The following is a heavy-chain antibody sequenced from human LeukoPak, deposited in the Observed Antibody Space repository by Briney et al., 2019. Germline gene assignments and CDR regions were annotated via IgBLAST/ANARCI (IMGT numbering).Heavy chain of an antibody. V-gene: IGHV4-38-2*02. CDR2: LYHSGST. CDR1: GGSVSDYY. D-gene: IGHD6-19*01. CDR3: ARGQARLGWFDP. Sequence: PSETLSLTCTISGGSVSDYYWSWIRQPPGKGLEWIGSLYHSGSTYYNPSLKSRVTISVDTSENQFSLKLRSGTAADTAVYYCARGQARLGWFDPWGQGTLVTVSS. J-gene: IGHJ5*02.